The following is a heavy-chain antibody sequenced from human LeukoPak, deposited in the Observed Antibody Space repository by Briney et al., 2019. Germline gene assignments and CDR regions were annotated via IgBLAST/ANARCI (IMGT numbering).Heavy chain of an antibody. CDR1: GGTFSSYA. CDR3: ARSKDIVVVPAAMDPWFDP. V-gene: IGHV1-69*05. Sequence: SVKVSCKASGGTFSSYAISWVRQAPGQGLEWMGGIIPIFGTANYAQKFQGRVTITTDESTSTAYMELSSLRSEDTAVYYCARSKDIVVVPAAMDPWFDPWGQGTLVTVSS. CDR2: IIPIFGTA. J-gene: IGHJ5*02. D-gene: IGHD2-2*01.